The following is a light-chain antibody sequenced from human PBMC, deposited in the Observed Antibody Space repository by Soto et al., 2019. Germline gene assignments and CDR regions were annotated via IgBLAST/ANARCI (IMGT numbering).Light chain of an antibody. J-gene: IGLJ1*01. CDR1: SSDIGSYNY. V-gene: IGLV2-14*01. Sequence: QSALTQPASVSGSPGQSIAISCTGTSSDIGSYNYVSWYQQHPGKAPKLIIHEVSNRPSGISDHFSGSKSGNTASQTISGLQADDEADYYCSSHTTYSTRIFGTGTKVTVL. CDR3: SSHTTYSTRI. CDR2: EVS.